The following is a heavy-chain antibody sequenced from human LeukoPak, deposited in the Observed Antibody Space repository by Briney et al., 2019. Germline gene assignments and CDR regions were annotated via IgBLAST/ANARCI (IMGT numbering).Heavy chain of an antibody. D-gene: IGHD3-22*01. CDR1: GFTFSTYN. V-gene: IGHV3-21*04. CDR2: ISSGSRFI. J-gene: IGHJ4*02. CDR3: AKDGHSSGYSLDY. Sequence: PGGSLRLSCAASGFTFSTYNMNWVRQAPGKGLEWVSSISSGSRFIYYADSVKGRFTISRDNSKNTLYLQMNSLRAEDTAVYYCAKDGHSSGYSLDYWGQGTLVTVSS.